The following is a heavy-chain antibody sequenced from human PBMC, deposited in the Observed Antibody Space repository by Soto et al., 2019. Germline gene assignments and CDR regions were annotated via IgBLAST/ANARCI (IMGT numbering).Heavy chain of an antibody. V-gene: IGHV1-3*01. CDR1: GYTFTGYA. CDR2: INGGTGNT. D-gene: IGHD3-10*01. Sequence: ASVKVSCKASGYTFTGYAMHAVRQAPGQRLEWMGWINGGTGNTKYSQKFQGRLIFTRDTSASTAYMELSSLRSEDTAVYYCARGPNSGSYLYYFDYWGQGTLVTVSS. CDR3: ARGPNSGSYLYYFDY. J-gene: IGHJ4*02.